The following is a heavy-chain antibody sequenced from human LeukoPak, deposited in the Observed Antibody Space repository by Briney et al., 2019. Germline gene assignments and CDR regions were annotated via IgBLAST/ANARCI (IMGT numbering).Heavy chain of an antibody. CDR3: ASQVSWELLEVDWFDP. J-gene: IGHJ5*02. D-gene: IGHD1-26*01. Sequence: GESLKISCKGSGYSFTSYWIGWVRQMPGKGLEWMGIIYPGDSDTRYSPSFQGQVTISADKSISTAYLQWSSLKASDTAMYYCASQVSWELLEVDWFDPWGQGTLVTVSS. V-gene: IGHV5-51*01. CDR1: GYSFTSYW. CDR2: IYPGDSDT.